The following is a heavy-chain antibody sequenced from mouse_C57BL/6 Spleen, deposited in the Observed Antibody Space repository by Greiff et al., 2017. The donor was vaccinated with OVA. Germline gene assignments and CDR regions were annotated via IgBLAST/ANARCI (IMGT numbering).Heavy chain of an antibody. D-gene: IGHD1-1*01. CDR1: GYTFTSYW. CDR2: IYPGSGST. CDR3: ARKRNYGSSYDYYAMDY. J-gene: IGHJ4*01. Sequence: VQLQESGAELVKPGASVKMSCKASGYTFTSYWITWVKQRPGQGLEWIGDIYPGSGSTNYNEKFKSKATLTVDTSSSTAYMQLSSLTSEDSAVYYCARKRNYGSSYDYYAMDYWGQGTSVTVSS. V-gene: IGHV1-55*01.